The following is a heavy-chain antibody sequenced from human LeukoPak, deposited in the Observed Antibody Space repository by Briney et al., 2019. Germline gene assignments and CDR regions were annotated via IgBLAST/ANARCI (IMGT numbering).Heavy chain of an antibody. D-gene: IGHD5-18*01. Sequence: GGSLRPSCSASGFSFSSYAMHWVRQAPGKGLEYVSAISSSNGVHTFYADSVKGRFTISRDNSKNTVFLQMSSLRPQDTAVYYCVKELSYGFDYWGQGTLVTVSS. CDR2: ISSSNGVHT. CDR1: GFSFSSYA. J-gene: IGHJ4*02. V-gene: IGHV3-64D*06. CDR3: VKELSYGFDY.